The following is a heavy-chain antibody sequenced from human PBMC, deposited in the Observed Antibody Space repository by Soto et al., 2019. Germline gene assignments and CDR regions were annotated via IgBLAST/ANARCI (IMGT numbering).Heavy chain of an antibody. CDR3: ARRPAGRPRFFDT. D-gene: IGHD1-1*01. V-gene: IGHV4-61*01. CDR1: GGSVNSGSYY. J-gene: IGHJ1*01. Sequence: SETLSLTCSVSGGSVNSGSYYWNWLRQSPGKGLEWIGFIFYSGVTNYTPSLRSRVTISLDTSKNQFSLKLASVTAADTAVYYCARRPAGRPRFFDTWGQGGLVTVSS. CDR2: IFYSGVT.